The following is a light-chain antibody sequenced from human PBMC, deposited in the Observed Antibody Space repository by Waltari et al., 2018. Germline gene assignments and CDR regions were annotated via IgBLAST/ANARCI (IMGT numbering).Light chain of an antibody. V-gene: IGKV4-1*01. CDR1: QSVLYSSNNKNY. Sequence: DIVMTQPPDSLAVSLGERATLNCKSSQSVLYSSNNKNYLAWYQQKPGQPPKLLIYWASTRESGVPDRFSGSGSGTDFTLTISSLQAEDVAVYYCQQYYSTPWTFGQGTKVEIK. CDR2: WAS. CDR3: QQYYSTPWT. J-gene: IGKJ1*01.